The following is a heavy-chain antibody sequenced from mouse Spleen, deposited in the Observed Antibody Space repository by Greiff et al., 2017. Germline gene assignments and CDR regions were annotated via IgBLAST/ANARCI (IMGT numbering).Heavy chain of an antibody. CDR1: GYTFTDYY. CDR3: ASGGNYAYYFDY. V-gene: IGHV1-19*01. D-gene: IGHD2-1*01. CDR2: INPYNGGT. Sequence: VQLKQSGPVLVKPGASVKMSCKASGYTFTDYYMNWVKQSHGKSLEWIGVINPYNGGTSYNQKFKGKATLTVDKSSSTAYMELNSLTSEDSAVYYCASGGNYAYYFDYWGQGTTLTVSS. J-gene: IGHJ2*01.